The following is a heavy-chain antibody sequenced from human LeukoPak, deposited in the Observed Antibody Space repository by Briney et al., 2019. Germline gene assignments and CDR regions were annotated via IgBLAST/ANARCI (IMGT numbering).Heavy chain of an antibody. D-gene: IGHD2-2*01. Sequence: GGSLRLSCAASGLTFSSYSMNSVRQAPGNGLEWVSSISSSSSYIYYADSVKGRFTISRDNAKNSLYLQMNSLRAEDTAVYYCAREGVVVPAAPLDYWGQGTLVTVSS. CDR2: ISSSSSYI. CDR3: AREGVVVPAAPLDY. J-gene: IGHJ4*02. CDR1: GLTFSSYS. V-gene: IGHV3-21*01.